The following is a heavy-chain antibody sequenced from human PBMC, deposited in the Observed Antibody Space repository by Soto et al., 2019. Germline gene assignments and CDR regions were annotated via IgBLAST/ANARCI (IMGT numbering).Heavy chain of an antibody. V-gene: IGHV1-69*02. CDR3: ATLADSSSWYLVDY. Sequence: QVQLVQSGAEVKKPGSSVKVSCKASGGTFSSYTISWVRQAPGQGLEWMGRIIPILGIANYAQKFQGRVTITADKSTSTGYMELSSLRSEDTAVYYCATLADSSSWYLVDYWGQGTLVTVSS. CDR2: IIPILGIA. J-gene: IGHJ4*02. CDR1: GGTFSSYT. D-gene: IGHD6-13*01.